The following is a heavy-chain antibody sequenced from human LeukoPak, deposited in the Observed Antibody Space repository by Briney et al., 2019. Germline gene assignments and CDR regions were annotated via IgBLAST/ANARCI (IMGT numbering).Heavy chain of an antibody. CDR2: IIPILGIA. V-gene: IGHV1-69*04. D-gene: IGHD3-22*01. CDR3: ARAHSSGSRSAFDI. CDR1: GGTFSSYA. Sequence: SVKVSCKASGGTFSSYAISWVRQAPGQGLEWMGRIIPILGIANYAQKFQGRVTIAADKPTSTAFMELSSLRSEDTAVYYCARAHSSGSRSAFDIWGQGTMVTVSS. J-gene: IGHJ3*02.